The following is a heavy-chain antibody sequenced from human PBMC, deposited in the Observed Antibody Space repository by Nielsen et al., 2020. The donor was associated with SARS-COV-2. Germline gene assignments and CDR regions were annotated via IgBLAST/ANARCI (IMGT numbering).Heavy chain of an antibody. D-gene: IGHD6-6*01. J-gene: IGHJ5*02. Sequence: SETLSLTCTVSGGSISSYYWSWIRQPPGKGLEWIGYIYYSGSTNYNPSLKSRVTISVDTSKNQFSLKLSSVTAADTAVYYCASGLYSSSSRYTSWGQGTLFTVSS. V-gene: IGHV4-59*01. CDR1: GGSISSYY. CDR2: IYYSGST. CDR3: ASGLYSSSSRYTS.